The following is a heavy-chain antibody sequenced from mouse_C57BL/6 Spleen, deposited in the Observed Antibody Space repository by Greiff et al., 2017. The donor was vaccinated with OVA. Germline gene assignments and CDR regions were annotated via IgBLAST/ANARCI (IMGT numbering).Heavy chain of an antibody. Sequence: QVQLQQSGPGLVQPSQSLSITCTVSGFSLTSYGVHWVRQSPGKGLEWLGVIWSGGSTDYSAAFISRLSISKDNSKSQVFFKMNSLQADDTAIYDCARYYGPGDYAMDYWGQGTSVTVSS. CDR2: IWSGGST. CDR3: ARYYGPGDYAMDY. D-gene: IGHD1-1*02. J-gene: IGHJ4*01. V-gene: IGHV2-2*01. CDR1: GFSLTSYG.